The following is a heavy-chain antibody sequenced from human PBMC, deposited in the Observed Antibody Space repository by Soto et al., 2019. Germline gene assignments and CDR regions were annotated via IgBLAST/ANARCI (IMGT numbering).Heavy chain of an antibody. D-gene: IGHD5-12*01. V-gene: IGHV3-7*01. CDR3: ARVGSSGYDDS. J-gene: IGHJ4*02. CDR1: VFTVSSYW. Sequence: GALRLSCAASVFTVSSYWMSWVRQAPGKGLEWVANIKQDGSEKYYVDSVKGRFTISRDNAKNSLYLQMNSLRAEDTAVYYCARVGSSGYDDSCGQGTLVPVSS. CDR2: IKQDGSEK.